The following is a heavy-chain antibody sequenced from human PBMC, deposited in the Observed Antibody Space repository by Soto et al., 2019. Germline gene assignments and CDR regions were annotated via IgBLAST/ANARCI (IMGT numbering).Heavy chain of an antibody. CDR3: ARDPGAVAGMSLFG. Sequence: QVQLQESGPGLVKPSGTLSLTCAVSGGSISNNTWWSWVRQPPGKGLEWIGEIYHSGSTNYNPSLKSRVSISVDKSKNQFSLRLSSVTAADMAVYYCARDPGAVAGMSLFGWGQGTLVTVSS. V-gene: IGHV4-4*02. D-gene: IGHD6-19*01. CDR2: IYHSGST. CDR1: GGSISNNTW. J-gene: IGHJ4*02.